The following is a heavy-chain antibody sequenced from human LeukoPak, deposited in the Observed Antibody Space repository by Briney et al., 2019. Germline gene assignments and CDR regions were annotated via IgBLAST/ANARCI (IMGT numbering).Heavy chain of an antibody. D-gene: IGHD4-17*01. CDR2: INPNSGGT. V-gene: IGHV1-2*02. Sequence: ASLKVSCKASGYTFTGYYMHWVRQAPGQGLEWMGWINPNSGGTNYAQKFQGRVTMTRDTSISTAYMELSRLRSDDTAVYYCARTQGYGDFYFDYWGQGTLVTVSS. CDR3: ARTQGYGDFYFDY. CDR1: GYTFTGYY. J-gene: IGHJ4*02.